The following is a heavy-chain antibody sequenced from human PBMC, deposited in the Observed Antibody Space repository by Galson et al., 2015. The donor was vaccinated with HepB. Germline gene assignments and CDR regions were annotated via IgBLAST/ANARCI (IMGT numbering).Heavy chain of an antibody. CDR1: GYTFTYRY. D-gene: IGHD6-13*01. V-gene: IGHV1-45*02. CDR3: ATAAGIGAFDI. Sequence: SVKVSCKASGYTFTYRYLHWVRQAPGQALEWMGWITPFNGNTNYAQKFQDRVTITRDRSMSTAYMELSSLRSEDTAMYYCATAAGIGAFDIWGQGTMVTVSS. J-gene: IGHJ3*02. CDR2: ITPFNGNT.